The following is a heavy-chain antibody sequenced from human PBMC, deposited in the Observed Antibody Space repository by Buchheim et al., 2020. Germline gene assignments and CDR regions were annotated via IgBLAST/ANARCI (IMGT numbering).Heavy chain of an antibody. CDR2: IKQDGSEK. V-gene: IGHV3-7*01. D-gene: IGHD3-3*01. J-gene: IGHJ6*02. CDR1: GFTFSSYW. Sequence: EVQLVESGGGLVQPGGSLRLSCAASGFTFSSYWMSWVRQAPGKGLEWVANIKQDGSEKYYVDSVKGRFTISRDNAKNSLYLQMNSLRAEETAVYYCARVDGAYDFWSGYYTSYYYYGMDVWGQGTT. CDR3: ARVDGAYDFWSGYYTSYYYYGMDV.